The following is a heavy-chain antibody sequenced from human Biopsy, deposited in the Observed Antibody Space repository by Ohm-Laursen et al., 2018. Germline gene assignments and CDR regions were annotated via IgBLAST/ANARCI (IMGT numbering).Heavy chain of an antibody. J-gene: IGHJ4*02. V-gene: IGHV3-23*01. D-gene: IGHD4-17*01. CDR2: INTSGGST. CDR3: AKPADSYGSEFYFDY. CDR1: GFTFSSYA. Sequence: SLRLSCAASGFTFSSYAMTWVRQAPGTGLEWVSVINTSGGSTHYAVSVKGRFTISRDNSKNTLYLRMSSLRAEDTAVYYCAKPADSYGSEFYFDYWGQGTLVTVSS.